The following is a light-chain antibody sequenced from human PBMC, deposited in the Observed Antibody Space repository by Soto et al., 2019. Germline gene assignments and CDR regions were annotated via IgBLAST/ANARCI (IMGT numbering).Light chain of an antibody. V-gene: IGKV1-5*03. CDR1: QSISNW. Sequence: DIQMTQSPSTLSASVGDTVIITCRASQSISNWLAWYKQNPGKAPNLLIYKASSLKSGVPSRFRGSGSGTDFTLTISSLQPDDFATYYCQQYDTYWTFGQGTKVDIK. CDR2: KAS. J-gene: IGKJ1*01. CDR3: QQYDTYWT.